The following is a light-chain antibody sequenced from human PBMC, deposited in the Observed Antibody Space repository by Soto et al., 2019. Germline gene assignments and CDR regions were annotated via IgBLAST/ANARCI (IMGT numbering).Light chain of an antibody. Sequence: QAVVTQEPSLTVSPGGTVTLTCGSSTGAVTSGHYPYWFQQKPGQAPRTLIYDTSTKHSWTPARFSGSLLGGEAALTLSGAQPEDEAEYYCFLSYSAARPVVFGGGTKLTVL. CDR2: DTS. J-gene: IGLJ2*01. CDR1: TGAVTSGHY. V-gene: IGLV7-46*01. CDR3: FLSYSAARPVV.